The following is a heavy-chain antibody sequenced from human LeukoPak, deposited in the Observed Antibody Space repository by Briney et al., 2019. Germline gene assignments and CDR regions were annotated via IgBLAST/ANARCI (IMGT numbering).Heavy chain of an antibody. CDR3: ARDVHYTSSKPGWPFDI. V-gene: IGHV3-30*15. D-gene: IGHD2-15*01. CDR2: MSNDGNTK. J-gene: IGHJ3*02. CDR1: GFTFNNYA. Sequence: PGGSLRLSCAASGASGFTFNNYAMHWVRQAPGKGLEWVGFMSNDGNTKYFADSVKGRFTMSRDNSKNTLYLQMSSLGVDDTAVYYCARDVHYTSSKPGWPFDIWGQGTVVSVSS.